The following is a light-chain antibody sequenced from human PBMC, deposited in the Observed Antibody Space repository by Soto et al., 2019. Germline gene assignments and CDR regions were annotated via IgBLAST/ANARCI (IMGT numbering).Light chain of an antibody. CDR1: QGISNY. V-gene: IGKV1-27*01. Sequence: DIQMTQSPSSLSASVGDRVAITCRASQGISNYLAWYQQKPGKVPKLLIYAASTLQSGVPSRFSGSGAGTDFTLTISSLRPEDVGNYYCQKYNSAPFTFGPGTKVDIK. CDR2: AAS. J-gene: IGKJ3*01. CDR3: QKYNSAPFT.